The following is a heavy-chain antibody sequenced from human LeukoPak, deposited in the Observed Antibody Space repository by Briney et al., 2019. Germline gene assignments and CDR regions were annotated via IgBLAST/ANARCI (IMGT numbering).Heavy chain of an antibody. J-gene: IGHJ6*02. V-gene: IGHV3-53*04. CDR3: ARVPSMVRGVIAYYYYGMDV. D-gene: IGHD3-10*01. CDR1: GFTVRSNY. CDR2: IYSGGST. Sequence: GGSLRLSCAASGFTVRSNYMSWVRQAPGKGLEWVSVIYSGGSTYYADSVKGRFTISRHNSKNTLYLQMNSLRAEDTAVYYCARVPSMVRGVIAYYYYGMDVWGQGTTVTVSS.